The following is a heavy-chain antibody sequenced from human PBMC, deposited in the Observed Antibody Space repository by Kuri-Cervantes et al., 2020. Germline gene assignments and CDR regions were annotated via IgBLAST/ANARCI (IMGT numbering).Heavy chain of an antibody. CDR2: IYHSGST. J-gene: IGHJ4*02. V-gene: IGHV4-38-2*01. Sequence: ESLKISCAASGFAFNDYYMTWIRQAPGKGLEWIGTIYHSGSTYYNPSLKSRVTISVDTSKNQFSLKLSSVTAADTAVYYCARGNLFTGYRSFDYWGQGTLVTVSS. CDR3: ARGNLFTGYRSFDY. CDR1: GFAFNDYY. D-gene: IGHD3-9*01.